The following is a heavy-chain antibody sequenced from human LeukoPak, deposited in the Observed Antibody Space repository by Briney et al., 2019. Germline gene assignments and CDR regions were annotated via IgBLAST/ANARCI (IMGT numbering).Heavy chain of an antibody. CDR1: GFSFSDYY. CDR3: AKEGSYDAFDI. D-gene: IGHD1-26*01. CDR2: ISSSGSTI. Sequence: GGSLRLSCAASGFSFSDYYMSWIRQAPGKGLEWVSYISSSGSTINYADSVKGRFTISRDNAENSLYLQMNSLRADDTAVYYCAKEGSYDAFDIWGQGTMVTVSS. V-gene: IGHV3-11*01. J-gene: IGHJ3*02.